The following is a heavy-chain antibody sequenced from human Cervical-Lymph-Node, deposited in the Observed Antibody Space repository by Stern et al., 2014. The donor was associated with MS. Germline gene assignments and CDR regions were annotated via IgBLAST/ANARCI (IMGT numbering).Heavy chain of an antibody. Sequence: QLQLQESGPGLVKPSQTLSLTCTVSGGSLSSDNYYWTWIRQHPGKGLERNGHIYYSGTSYYNASLKSCASLKVDTSQNLFSLRLSSVTAAVTAVYYFARDHFSTSLDVWGRGTTVTVS. CDR1: GGSLSSDNYY. CDR2: IYYSGTS. CDR3: ARDHFSTSLDV. J-gene: IGHJ6*02. V-gene: IGHV4-31*03. D-gene: IGHD2-2*01.